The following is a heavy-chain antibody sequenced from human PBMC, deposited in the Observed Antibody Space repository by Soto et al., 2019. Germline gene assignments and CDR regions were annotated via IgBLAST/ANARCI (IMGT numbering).Heavy chain of an antibody. D-gene: IGHD6-13*01. V-gene: IGHV3-23*01. Sequence: EVQLLESGGGLVQPGGSLRLSCTTSGFVFGTYPMAWVRQAPGKGLEWVSSISATGDNTYYADSVKGRCTISRDNSEQTVFLQMNSLGAEDSGTYYCAKRSGSWYFFDHWGQGTLVAVSS. CDR1: GFVFGTYP. CDR3: AKRSGSWYFFDH. CDR2: ISATGDNT. J-gene: IGHJ4*02.